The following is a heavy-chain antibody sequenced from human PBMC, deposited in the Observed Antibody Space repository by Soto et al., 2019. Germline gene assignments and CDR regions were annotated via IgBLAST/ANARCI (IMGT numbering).Heavy chain of an antibody. CDR1: GGSINSYY. Sequence: SETLSLTCTVSGGSINSYYWSWIRQPPGEGLEWIGYIYYSGSTNYNPSLKSRVTMSVDTSKNQFSLKLSSVTAADTAVYYCARGQGHYQGMDVWGKGTTVT. V-gene: IGHV4-59*01. J-gene: IGHJ6*04. CDR3: ARGQGHYQGMDV. CDR2: IYYSGST.